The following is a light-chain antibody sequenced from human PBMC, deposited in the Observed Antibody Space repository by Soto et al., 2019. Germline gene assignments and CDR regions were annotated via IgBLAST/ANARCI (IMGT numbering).Light chain of an antibody. J-gene: IGLJ2*01. Sequence: QSALTQPASVSGSPGQSITISCTGTSSDVGGYNYVSWYQQHPGKAPKLMIYEVSNRPSGVSNRFSGSKSGNTASLTISGLQVEDEADYYCSSYTSSSPLVVFGGGTK. CDR1: SSDVGGYNY. V-gene: IGLV2-14*01. CDR3: SSYTSSSPLVV. CDR2: EVS.